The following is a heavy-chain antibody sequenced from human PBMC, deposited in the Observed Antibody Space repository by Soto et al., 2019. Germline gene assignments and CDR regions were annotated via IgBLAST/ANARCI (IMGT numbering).Heavy chain of an antibody. CDR2: INHSGST. V-gene: IGHV4-34*01. J-gene: IGHJ6*02. Sequence: QVQLQQWGAGLLKPSETLSLTCAVYGGSFSGYYWSWIRQPPGKGLEWIGEINHSGSTNYNPSLKSRVTISVDTSKNQSSLKLSSVTAADTAVYYCARVTGRYYYGMDVLGQGTTVTVSS. CDR3: ARVTGRYYYGMDV. CDR1: GGSFSGYY.